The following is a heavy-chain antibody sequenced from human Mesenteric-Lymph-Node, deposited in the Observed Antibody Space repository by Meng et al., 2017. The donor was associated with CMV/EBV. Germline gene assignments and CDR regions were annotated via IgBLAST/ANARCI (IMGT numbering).Heavy chain of an antibody. J-gene: IGHJ4*01. CDR3: ASLATYYFDY. V-gene: IGHV3-48*03. CDR1: GLSFTTYA. D-gene: IGHD3-16*01. CDR2: ISGSGSTV. Sequence: GGSLRLSCAASGLSFTTYAMSWVRQVPGKGLEWISYISGSGSTVYYADSVKGRFTISRDNANNSLSLQMNSLRAEDTAVYYCASLATYYFDYWGQGALVTVSS.